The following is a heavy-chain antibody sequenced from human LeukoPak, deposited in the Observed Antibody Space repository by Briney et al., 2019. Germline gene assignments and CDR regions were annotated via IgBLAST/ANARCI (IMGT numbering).Heavy chain of an antibody. CDR2: ISGSGGST. CDR1: GFTFSSYA. CDR3: ANQAGGYFDY. Sequence: GGSLRLSCAASGFTFSSYAMSWVRQAPGKGLEWVSAISGSGGSTYYVDSVKGRFTISRDNSKNTLYLQMNSLRAEETAVYYGANQAGGYFDYWGQGTLVTVSS. D-gene: IGHD3-16*01. J-gene: IGHJ4*02. V-gene: IGHV3-23*01.